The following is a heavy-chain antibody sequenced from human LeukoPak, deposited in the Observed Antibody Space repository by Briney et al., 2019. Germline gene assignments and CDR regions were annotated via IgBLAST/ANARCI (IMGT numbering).Heavy chain of an antibody. J-gene: IGHJ5*02. CDR2: IYYSGNT. D-gene: IGHD6-19*01. CDR3: VRHHRQWLPPNWFDP. CDR1: GGSTSSSSYY. V-gene: IGHV4-39*01. Sequence: SETLYLTCTVSGGSTSSSSYYWGWIRQPPGKGLEWIGSIYYSGNTYYNPSLKSRVTISVDTSKNQFSLKLSSVTAADTAVYYCVRHHRQWLPPNWFDPWGQGTLVTVSS.